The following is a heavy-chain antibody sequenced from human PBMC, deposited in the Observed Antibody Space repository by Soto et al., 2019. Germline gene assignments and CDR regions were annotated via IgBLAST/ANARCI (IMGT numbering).Heavy chain of an antibody. CDR1: GSTLSSRS. CDR2: ISGSGATT. V-gene: IGHV3-23*01. D-gene: IGHD6-19*01. Sequence: EVQLLESGGGLVQPGGSLRLSCAVSAHTSGSTLSSRSVSWVRQAPGKGLEWVSSISGSGATTFYADSVKGRFTISRDDSKNTVYLHMNSLRAGDTAIYYCAVERGQWPQVYFFDYWGQGTLVTVSS. CDR3: AVERGQWPQVYFFDY. J-gene: IGHJ4*02.